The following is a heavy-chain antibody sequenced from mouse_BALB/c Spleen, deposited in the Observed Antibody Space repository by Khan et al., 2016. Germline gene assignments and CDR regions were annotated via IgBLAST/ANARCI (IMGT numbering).Heavy chain of an antibody. CDR1: GYTFTNYG. D-gene: IGHD3-1*01. V-gene: IGHV9-3*02. CDR3: ARTARATFVY. CDR2: IHTSTGEP. Sequence: QIQLVQSGPELKTPGETVKISCKASGYTFTNYGMNWVKQAPGKGLKWMGWIHTSTGEPTYAEEFKGRIAFSLETSANTAYLQINNLKSEDTATYFWARTARATFVYWGQGTLVIVSA. J-gene: IGHJ3*01.